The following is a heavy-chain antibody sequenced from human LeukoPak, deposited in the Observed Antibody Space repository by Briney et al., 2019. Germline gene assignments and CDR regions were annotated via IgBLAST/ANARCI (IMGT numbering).Heavy chain of an antibody. CDR2: INHSGST. Sequence: SETLSLTCAVYGGSFSGYYWSWIRQPPGKGLEWIGEINHSGSTNYNPSLKSRVTISVDTSKNQFSLKLSSVTAADTAVYYCARALRGCSGGSCRKNWFDPWGQGTLATVSS. CDR3: ARALRGCSGGSCRKNWFDP. D-gene: IGHD2-15*01. CDR1: GGSFSGYY. V-gene: IGHV4-34*01. J-gene: IGHJ5*02.